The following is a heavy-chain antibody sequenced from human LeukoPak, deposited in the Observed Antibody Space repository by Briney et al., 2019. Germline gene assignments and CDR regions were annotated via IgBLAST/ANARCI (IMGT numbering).Heavy chain of an antibody. D-gene: IGHD4-17*01. CDR2: INHSGST. Sequence: SETLSLTCAVYGGSFSGYYWSWIRQPPGKGLEWIGEINHSGSTNYNPSLKSRVTISVDTSKNQFSLKLSSVTAADTAVYYCAREGYGDRPFDYWGQGTLATVSS. CDR3: AREGYGDRPFDY. V-gene: IGHV4-34*01. J-gene: IGHJ4*02. CDR1: GGSFSGYY.